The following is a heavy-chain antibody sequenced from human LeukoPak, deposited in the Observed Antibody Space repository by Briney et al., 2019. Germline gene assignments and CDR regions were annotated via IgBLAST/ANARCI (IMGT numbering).Heavy chain of an antibody. V-gene: IGHV3-48*02. D-gene: IGHD3-9*01. CDR3: ARDRASYDILTGYYTDGFDY. Sequence: GGSLRLSCAASGFTFSSYSMNWVRQAPGKGLEWVSYISSSSSSTIYYADSVKGRFTISRDNAKNSLYLQMNSLRDEDTAVYYCARDRASYDILTGYYTDGFDYWGQGTLVTVSS. J-gene: IGHJ4*02. CDR1: GFTFSSYS. CDR2: ISSSSSSTI.